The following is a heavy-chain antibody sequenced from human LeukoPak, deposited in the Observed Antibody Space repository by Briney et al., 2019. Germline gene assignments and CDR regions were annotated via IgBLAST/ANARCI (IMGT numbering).Heavy chain of an antibody. J-gene: IGHJ6*02. CDR2: IIPIFGTA. D-gene: IGHD2-2*02. V-gene: IGHV1-69*13. CDR1: GGTFSSYA. CDR3: ASNTEAYYYYGMDV. Sequence: GASVKVSCKASGGTFSSYAISWVRQAPGQGLEWMGGIIPIFGTANYAQKFQGRVTITADESTSTAYMELSSLRSEDTAVYYCASNTEAYYYYGMDVWGQGTTVTVSS.